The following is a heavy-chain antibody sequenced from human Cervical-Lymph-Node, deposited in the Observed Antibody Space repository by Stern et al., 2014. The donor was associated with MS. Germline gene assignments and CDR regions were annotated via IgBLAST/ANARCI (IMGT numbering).Heavy chain of an antibody. CDR1: GYTFIDYY. V-gene: IGHV1-2*06. J-gene: IGHJ4*02. D-gene: IGHD6-19*01. CDR2: INPDGGGT. Sequence: QLVQSGAEVKKPGASVKVSCKASGYTFIDYYMQWVRQVPGQGLEWMGRINPDGGGTTYAQKFQGRVAMTRDTSISTVYMELTSLTSADTAVYFCARDLVGSGWSMDSWGQGTLVTVSS. CDR3: ARDLVGSGWSMDS.